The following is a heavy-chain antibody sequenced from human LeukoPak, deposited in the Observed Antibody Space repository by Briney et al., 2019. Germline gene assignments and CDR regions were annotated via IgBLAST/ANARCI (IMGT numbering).Heavy chain of an antibody. V-gene: IGHV1-58*01. Sequence: SVKVSCKASGFTFTSSAVQWVRQARGQRLEWIGWIVVGSGNTNYAQKFQERVTITRDMSTSTAYMELSSLRSEDTAVYYCAAALIAVAGTGYFDYWGQGTLVTVSS. J-gene: IGHJ4*02. CDR3: AAALIAVAGTGYFDY. D-gene: IGHD6-19*01. CDR1: GFTFTSSA. CDR2: IVVGSGNT.